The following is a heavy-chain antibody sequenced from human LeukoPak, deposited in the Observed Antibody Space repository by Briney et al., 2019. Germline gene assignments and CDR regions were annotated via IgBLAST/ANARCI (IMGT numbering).Heavy chain of an antibody. J-gene: IGHJ4*01. CDR1: GFTFSSYF. CDR3: ARGRCYDSRTYNYAFSDY. CDR2: IWHDGSNK. Sequence: GGSLSRSCALSGFTFSSYFMHWACQAPGKGLEWVADIWHDGSNKYYAASVKGRSPSPRNHSKNTLYLHINSLRAEDTAVYYGARGRCYDSRTYNYAFSDYWG. D-gene: IGHD3-22*01. V-gene: IGHV3-33*01.